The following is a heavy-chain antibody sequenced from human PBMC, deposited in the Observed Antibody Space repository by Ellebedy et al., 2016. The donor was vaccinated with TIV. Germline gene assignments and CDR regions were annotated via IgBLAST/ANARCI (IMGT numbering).Heavy chain of an antibody. CDR1: GGSISSYY. J-gene: IGHJ4*02. CDR3: AANYAAYFDY. CDR2: IFYSGST. V-gene: IGHV4-59*08. D-gene: IGHD4/OR15-4a*01. Sequence: MPSETLSLTCSVSGGSISSYYWRWIRQPPGKGLDWIGYIFYSGSTNYNPSLKSRVTISVDTYKNQFSLTLGSVTAADTAVYYCAANYAAYFDYWGQGTLVTVSS.